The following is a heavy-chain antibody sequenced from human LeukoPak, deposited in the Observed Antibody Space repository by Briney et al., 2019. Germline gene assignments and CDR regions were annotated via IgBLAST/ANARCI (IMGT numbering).Heavy chain of an antibody. CDR1: GYSISSGYY. V-gene: IGHV4-38-2*01. J-gene: IGHJ4*02. CDR3: ARCGSGNYFDY. Sequence: SETLSLTCAVSGYSISSGYYWGWIRQPPGKGLEWIGSIYHSGSTYYNSSLKSRVTISVDTSKNQFSLKLSSVTAADTAVYFCARCGSGNYFDYWGQGTLATVSS. CDR2: IYHSGST. D-gene: IGHD3-10*01.